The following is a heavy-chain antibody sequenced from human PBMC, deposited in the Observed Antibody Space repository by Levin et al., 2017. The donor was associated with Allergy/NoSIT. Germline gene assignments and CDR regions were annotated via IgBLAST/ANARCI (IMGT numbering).Heavy chain of an antibody. CDR3: ARESTYSSSSPLYYYYGMDG. Sequence: GGSLRLSCAASGFTFSSYAMHWVRQAPGKGLEWVAVISYDGSNKYYADSVKGRFTISRDNSKNTLYLQMNSLRAEDTAVYYCARESTYSSSSPLYYYYGMDGWGQGTTVTVSS. CDR2: ISYDGSNK. D-gene: IGHD6-6*01. CDR1: GFTFSSYA. J-gene: IGHJ6*02. V-gene: IGHV3-30*04.